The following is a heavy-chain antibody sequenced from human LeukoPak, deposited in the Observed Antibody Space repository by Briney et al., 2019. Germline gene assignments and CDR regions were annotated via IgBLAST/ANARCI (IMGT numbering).Heavy chain of an antibody. J-gene: IGHJ5*02. CDR3: ARVAVRNGYKRFDP. CDR2: IYYSGST. D-gene: IGHD5-24*01. Sequence: SETLSLTCTVSGGSISSSIYYWGWIRQPPGKGLEWIGSIYYSGSTYYNPSLKSRVTISVDTSKNQFSLKVNSVTAADTAVYYCARVAVRNGYKRFDPWGQGTLVTVSS. CDR1: GGSISSSIYY. V-gene: IGHV4-39*07.